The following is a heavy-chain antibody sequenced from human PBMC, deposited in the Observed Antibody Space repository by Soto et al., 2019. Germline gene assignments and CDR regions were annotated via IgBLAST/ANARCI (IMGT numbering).Heavy chain of an antibody. CDR2: IIPLHNTS. J-gene: IGHJ6*02. CDR1: GGAFTNYA. V-gene: IGHV1-69*06. D-gene: IGHD1-20*01. CDR3: ASWSNWNPLYYDGLDV. Sequence: QVQLLQSGAEVKKPGSSVKVSCKVSGGAFTNYALNWVRHGPGQELEWLGGIIPLHNTSNYSLKFLGRVTVTADISSTTVYMELNSLTSDDTATYYCASWSNWNPLYYDGLDVWGQGTTVTVSS.